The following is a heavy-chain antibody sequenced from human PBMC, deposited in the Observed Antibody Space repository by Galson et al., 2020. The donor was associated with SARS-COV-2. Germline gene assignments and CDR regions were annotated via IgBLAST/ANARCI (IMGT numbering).Heavy chain of an antibody. CDR3: ARDRPGTTNGYYYYDMDV. V-gene: IGHV1-2*04. Sequence: ASVKVSCKASGYTFTDYYLHWVRQAPGQGLEWMGWINPISGGTNYAQKFQGWVTMTRDTSISSAYMELSRLRSDDTAVYYCARDRPGTTNGYYYYDMDVWGQGTTVTVSS. D-gene: IGHD1-1*01. CDR1: GYTFTDYY. CDR2: INPISGGT. J-gene: IGHJ6*02.